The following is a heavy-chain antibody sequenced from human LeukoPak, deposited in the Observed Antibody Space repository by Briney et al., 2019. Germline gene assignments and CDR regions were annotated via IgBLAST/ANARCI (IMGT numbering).Heavy chain of an antibody. D-gene: IGHD3-10*01. V-gene: IGHV4-59*01. Sequence: AETLSLTCTVSGVSISNYYWSWVRQPPGKGLEWIGDIYYSGSTNYNPYLKSRVTISVDTSKNQFSLKLSSVTAADTAMYYCARVGGSNYYYYGMDVWGQGTTVTVSS. J-gene: IGHJ6*02. CDR2: IYYSGST. CDR3: ARVGGSNYYYYGMDV. CDR1: GVSISNYY.